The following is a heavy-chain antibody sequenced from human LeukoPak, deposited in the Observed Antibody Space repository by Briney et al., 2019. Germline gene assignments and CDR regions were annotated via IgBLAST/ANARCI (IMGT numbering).Heavy chain of an antibody. D-gene: IGHD4-23*01. CDR1: GGSIGSGGYY. CDR2: IYYSGST. J-gene: IGHJ4*02. Sequence: PSETLSLTCTVSGGSIGSGGYYWSWIRQHPGKGLEWIGYIYYSGSTYYNPSLKSRLTISVDTSKNQFSLKLSSVTAADTAVYYCARTTVVAKYFDYWGQGTLVTVSS. CDR3: ARTTVVAKYFDY. V-gene: IGHV4-31*03.